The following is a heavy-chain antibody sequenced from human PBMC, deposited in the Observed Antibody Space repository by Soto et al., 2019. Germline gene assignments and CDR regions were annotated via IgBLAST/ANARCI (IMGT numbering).Heavy chain of an antibody. V-gene: IGHV3-30*14. J-gene: IGHJ4*02. CDR3: ARAYFDWPPDY. CDR2: ISSDGSNK. CDR1: GFTFSSHA. D-gene: IGHD3-9*01. Sequence: PGGSLRLSCSVSGFTFSSHAMHWVRQAPGKGLEWVALISSDGSNKYYADSVKGRFTISRDNSKNTLYLQMNSLRAEDTAVYYCARAYFDWPPDYWGQGTLVTVSS.